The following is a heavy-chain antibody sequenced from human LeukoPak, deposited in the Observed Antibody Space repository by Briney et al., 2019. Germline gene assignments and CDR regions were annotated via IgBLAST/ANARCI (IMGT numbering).Heavy chain of an antibody. D-gene: IGHD3-3*01. CDR3: ARGRHKKRLRFLEWLGAFDI. CDR2: INHSGST. CDR1: GGSFSGYY. J-gene: IGHJ3*02. V-gene: IGHV4-34*01. Sequence: SETLSLTCAVYGGSFSGYYWSWIRQPPGKGLEWIGEINHSGSTNYNPSLKSRVTISVDMSKNQFSLKLSTVTAADTAVYYCARGRHKKRLRFLEWLGAFDIWGQGTVVTVSS.